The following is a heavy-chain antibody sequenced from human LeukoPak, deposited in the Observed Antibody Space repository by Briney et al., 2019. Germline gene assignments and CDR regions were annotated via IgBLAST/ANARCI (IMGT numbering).Heavy chain of an antibody. CDR3: ARDDYGDYMLDY. D-gene: IGHD4-17*01. Sequence: SETLSLTCTVSGYSISSGYYWGWIRQAPGKGLEWIGSIYYSGSTYYNPSLKSRVTISVDTSKNQFSLKLSSVTAADTAVYYCARDDYGDYMLDYWGQGTLVTVSS. V-gene: IGHV4-38-2*02. CDR2: IYYSGST. CDR1: GYSISSGYY. J-gene: IGHJ4*02.